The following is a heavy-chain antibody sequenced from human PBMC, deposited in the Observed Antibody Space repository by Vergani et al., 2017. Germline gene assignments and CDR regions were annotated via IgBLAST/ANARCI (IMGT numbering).Heavy chain of an antibody. Sequence: QLQLQESGPGLVKPSETLSLTCTVSGGSISSSSYYWGWIRQPPGKGLEWIGSIYYSGSTYYNPSLKSRVTISVDTSKNQFSLKLSSVTAADTAVYYCARVRTYGSGSAYYSYYYGMDVWGQGSTVTVSS. D-gene: IGHD3-10*01. CDR1: GGSISSSSYY. J-gene: IGHJ6*02. CDR2: IYYSGST. V-gene: IGHV4-39*01. CDR3: ARVRTYGSGSAYYSYYYGMDV.